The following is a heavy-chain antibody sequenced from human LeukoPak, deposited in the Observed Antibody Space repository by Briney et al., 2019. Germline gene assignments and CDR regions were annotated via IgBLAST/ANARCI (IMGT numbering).Heavy chain of an antibody. J-gene: IGHJ4*02. V-gene: IGHV4-59*01. CDR1: GGSISSYY. D-gene: IGHD4-17*01. CDR2: IYYSGST. CDR3: ARGGAADYGDYSSLDY. Sequence: SETLSLTCTGSGGSISSYYWSWIRPPPGEGLEWIGNIYYSGSTNYNPSLKSRVTISVDTSKNQFSLKLSSVTAADTAVYYCARGGAADYGDYSSLDYWGQGTLVTVSS.